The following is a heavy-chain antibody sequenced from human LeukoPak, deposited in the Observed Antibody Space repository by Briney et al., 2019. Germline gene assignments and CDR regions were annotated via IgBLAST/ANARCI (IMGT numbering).Heavy chain of an antibody. D-gene: IGHD4-23*01. CDR2: IYYSGST. V-gene: IGHV4-39*01. Sequence: SETLSLTCTVSGGSISRSSYYWGWIRQPPGKGLEWIGSIYYSGSTYYNPSLKSRVTISVDTSKNQFSLKLSSVTAADTAVYYCARHGEDYGGNFHYWGQGTLVTVSS. J-gene: IGHJ4*02. CDR1: GGSISRSSYY. CDR3: ARHGEDYGGNFHY.